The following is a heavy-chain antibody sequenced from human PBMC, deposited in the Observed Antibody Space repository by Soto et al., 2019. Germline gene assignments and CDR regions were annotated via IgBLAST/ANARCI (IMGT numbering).Heavy chain of an antibody. CDR1: GFTFSSYS. J-gene: IGHJ3*02. Sequence: GGSLRLSCAASGFTFSSYSMNWVRQAPGKGLEWVSFSSSSSNDIYYADSVKGRFTISRDNAKNSLYLQMNTLGADDTAVYYCARDGHSSGWNPDAFDIWGQGTMVTVSS. D-gene: IGHD6-19*01. CDR2: SSSSSNDI. CDR3: ARDGHSSGWNPDAFDI. V-gene: IGHV3-21*01.